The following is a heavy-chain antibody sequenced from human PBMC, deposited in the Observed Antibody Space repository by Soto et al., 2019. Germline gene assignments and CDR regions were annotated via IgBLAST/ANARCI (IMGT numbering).Heavy chain of an antibody. J-gene: IGHJ5*02. CDR1: GFSLSNARMG. V-gene: IGHV2-26*01. Sequence: QSGPTLVNPTETLTLTCTVSGFSLSNARMGVSWIRQPPGKALEWLAHIFSNDEKSYSTSLKSRLTISKDTSKSQVVLTTTNMDPVDTATYYCARTTQDYDFWSGSYTLGNWFDPWGQGTLVTVSS. CDR2: IFSNDEK. D-gene: IGHD3-3*01. CDR3: ARTTQDYDFWSGSYTLGNWFDP.